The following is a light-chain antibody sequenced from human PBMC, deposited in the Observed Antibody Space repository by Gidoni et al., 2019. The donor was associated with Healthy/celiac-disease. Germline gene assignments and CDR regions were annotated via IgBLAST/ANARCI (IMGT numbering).Light chain of an antibody. J-gene: IGKJ4*01. Sequence: EIVLTQSPGTLSLSPGERATLSCRARQSVSSSYLAWYQQKPGQAPRLLIYGASSRATDIPDRFSGSGSGTDFTLTISRLEPEDFAVYYCQQYGSSPPLTFGGGTKVEIK. CDR3: QQYGSSPPLT. V-gene: IGKV3-20*01. CDR1: QSVSSSY. CDR2: GAS.